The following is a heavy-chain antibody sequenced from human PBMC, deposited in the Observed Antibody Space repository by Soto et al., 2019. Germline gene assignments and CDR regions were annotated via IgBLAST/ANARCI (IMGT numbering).Heavy chain of an antibody. J-gene: IGHJ6*02. Sequence: EVQLVETGGGWIQPGGSLRLSCAASGLTVSTNYLSWVRQAPGKGLEWVSILYSDGSTFYGCSLRGRFTISRDNSKNTLYLQMDSLRAEDTAVYYCARARDSTTGTRIHTMDVWGQGTTVTVSS. CDR1: GLTVSTNY. CDR3: ARARDSTTGTRIHTMDV. D-gene: IGHD4-4*01. CDR2: LYSDGST. V-gene: IGHV3-53*02.